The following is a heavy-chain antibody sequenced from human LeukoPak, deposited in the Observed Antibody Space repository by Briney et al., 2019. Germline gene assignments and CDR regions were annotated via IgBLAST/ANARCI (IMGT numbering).Heavy chain of an antibody. J-gene: IGHJ5*02. CDR1: GFTFNSYS. V-gene: IGHV3-21*01. CDR3: ARGDRSGNYYGSGSP. Sequence: PGGSLRLSCAASGFTFNSYSMNWVRQAPGKGLEWVSSISSSSSYIYYADSVKGRFTISRDNAKNSLYLQMNSLRAEDTAVYYCARGDRSGNYYGSGSPWGQGTLVTVSS. CDR2: ISSSSSYI. D-gene: IGHD3-10*01.